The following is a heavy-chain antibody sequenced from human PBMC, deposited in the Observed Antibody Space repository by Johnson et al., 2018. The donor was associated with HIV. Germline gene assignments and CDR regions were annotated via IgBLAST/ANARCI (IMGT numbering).Heavy chain of an antibody. V-gene: IGHV3-11*04. D-gene: IGHD3-3*01. Sequence: QVQLVESGGGLVKPGGSLRLSCVASRLTLSDSYMSWIRQAPGKGLAGVSYISGSGNAIYYADSVRGRFTISRANAKNSLYLQMNSLRAEDTAVYYCATTRWSDTDPFDIWGQGTMVTVSS. CDR2: ISGSGNAI. CDR3: ATTRWSDTDPFDI. CDR1: RLTLSDSY. J-gene: IGHJ3*02.